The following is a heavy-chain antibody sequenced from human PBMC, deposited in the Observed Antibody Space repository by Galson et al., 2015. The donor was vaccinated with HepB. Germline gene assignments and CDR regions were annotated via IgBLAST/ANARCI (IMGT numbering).Heavy chain of an antibody. CDR3: VKDLMSHTIFGDGYDMDV. V-gene: IGHV3-64D*06. CDR1: GFTFSSYA. Sequence: SLRLSCAASGFTFSSYAMHWVRQAPGKGLEYVSAISSSGGSTYYADSVKGRFTISRDNSKNTLYLQMSSLRAEDTAVYYCVKDLMSHTIFGDGYDMDVWGQGTTVTVSS. D-gene: IGHD3-3*01. J-gene: IGHJ6*02. CDR2: ISSSGGST.